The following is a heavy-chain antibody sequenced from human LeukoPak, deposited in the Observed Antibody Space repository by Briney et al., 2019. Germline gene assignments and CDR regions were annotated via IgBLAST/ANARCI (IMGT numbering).Heavy chain of an antibody. Sequence: PGGSLTLSCEASGFTFSPSAMSWVRLAPGKGLEWVSGISGIGGSTYYADSVKGRFTSSRDNSNNTLYVQMNSLRVEDTAVYYCAKSGGLSGSGRLTMDVWGQGTTATVSS. J-gene: IGHJ6*02. D-gene: IGHD3-10*01. CDR2: ISGIGGST. CDR3: AKSGGLSGSGRLTMDV. CDR1: GFTFSPSA. V-gene: IGHV3-23*01.